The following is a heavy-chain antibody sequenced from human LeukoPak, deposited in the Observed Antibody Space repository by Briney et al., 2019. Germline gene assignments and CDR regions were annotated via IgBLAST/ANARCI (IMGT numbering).Heavy chain of an antibody. CDR2: IYSGGST. D-gene: IGHD3-22*01. CDR3: ARPSPGYYDSSGWRSGDY. V-gene: IGHV3-66*04. J-gene: IGHJ4*02. CDR1: GFTVSSNY. Sequence: GGSLRLSCAASGFTVSSNYMSWVRQAPGKGLEWVSVIYSGGSTYYADSVKGRFTIFRDNSKNTLYLQMNSLRAEDTAVYYCARPSPGYYDSSGWRSGDYWGQGTLVTVSS.